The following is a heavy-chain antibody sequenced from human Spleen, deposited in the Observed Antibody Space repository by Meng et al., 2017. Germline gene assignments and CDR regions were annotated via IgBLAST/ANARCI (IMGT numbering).Heavy chain of an antibody. CDR3: AREAGGYFYWLSKAPLFDN. Sequence: GESLKISCEASGFTLSNYEMNWVRQAPGKGLEWVSYISSSGSTIYYADSVKGRFTISRDNAKNSLYLQMNSLRAEDTAVYYRAREAGGYFYWLSKAPLFDNWGQGTMVTVSS. CDR1: GFTLSNYE. V-gene: IGHV3-48*03. J-gene: IGHJ4*02. CDR2: ISSSGSTI. D-gene: IGHD3-9*01.